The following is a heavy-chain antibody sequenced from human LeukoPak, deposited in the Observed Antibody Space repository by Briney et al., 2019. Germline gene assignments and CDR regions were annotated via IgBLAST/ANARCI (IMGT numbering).Heavy chain of an antibody. CDR1: GYPISRGYY. CDR2: IYHSGSN. V-gene: IGHV4-38-2*02. Sequence: SEPLSLTCTVSGYPISRGYYRGWIGHPPGNGLEWIGSIYHSGSNYYNPSLKSRVTISVDTSKNQFSLKLSSVTAADTAVYYCARHKDYYYSYMDVWGKGTTVTIS. J-gene: IGHJ6*03. CDR3: ARHKDYYYSYMDV.